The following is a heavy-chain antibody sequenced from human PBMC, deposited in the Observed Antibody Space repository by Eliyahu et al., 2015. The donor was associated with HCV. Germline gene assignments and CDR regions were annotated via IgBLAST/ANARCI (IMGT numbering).Heavy chain of an antibody. Sequence: QVQLVQSGAEVKKPGSSVXXSXKASGXTXXSYAISWVRQAPGQGLEWMGGIIPIFGTANYAQKFQGRVTITADESTSTAYMELSSLRSEDTAVYYCARQFFRGYSYVGHFDYWGQGTLVTVSS. V-gene: IGHV1-69*01. CDR1: GXTXXSYA. J-gene: IGHJ4*02. CDR3: ARQFFRGYSYVGHFDY. CDR2: IIPIFGTA. D-gene: IGHD5-18*01.